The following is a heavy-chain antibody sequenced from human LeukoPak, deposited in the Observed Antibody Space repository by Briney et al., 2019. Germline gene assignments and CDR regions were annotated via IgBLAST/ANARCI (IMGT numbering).Heavy chain of an antibody. CDR3: AKDHYVWGSYRYIVDY. CDR2: IRYDGSNK. Sequence: GGSLRLSCAASGFTFSSYGMHWVRQAPGEGLEWVAFIRYDGSNKYYADSVKGRFTISRDNSKNTLYLQMNSLRAEDTAVYYCAKDHYVWGSYRYIVDYWGQGTLVTVSS. D-gene: IGHD3-16*02. CDR1: GFTFSSYG. V-gene: IGHV3-30*02. J-gene: IGHJ4*02.